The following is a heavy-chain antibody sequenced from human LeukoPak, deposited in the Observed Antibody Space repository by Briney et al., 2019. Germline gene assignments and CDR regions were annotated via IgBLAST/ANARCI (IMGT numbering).Heavy chain of an antibody. V-gene: IGHV5-51*01. J-gene: IGHJ4*02. CDR3: ARHEGSGSYYSY. CDR2: ISPDDSDI. CDR1: GYSFTTYW. D-gene: IGHD1-26*01. Sequence: KVSCKTSGYSFTTYWIAWVRQMPGRGLEWMGIISPDDSDIRYSPSFQGHVTISADKSISTAYLQWSSLQASDTAMYYCARHEGSGSYYSYWGQGTLVTVSS.